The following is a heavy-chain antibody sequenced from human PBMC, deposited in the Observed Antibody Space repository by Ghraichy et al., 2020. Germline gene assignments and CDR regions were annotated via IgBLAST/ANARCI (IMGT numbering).Heavy chain of an antibody. V-gene: IGHV4-59*01. D-gene: IGHD2-2*01. CDR1: GGSIYNYY. CDR2: FFNTLST. CDR3: SRSRSSPAATSRLMDV. Sequence: SQTLSLTCTVSGGSIYNYYWNWVRQAPGKGLEWIGNFFNTLSTSYNPSLKSRVTISVDLSKNQFSLKLISVTAADTAVFYCSRSRSSPAATSRLMDVWGKGTTVTVSS. J-gene: IGHJ6*04.